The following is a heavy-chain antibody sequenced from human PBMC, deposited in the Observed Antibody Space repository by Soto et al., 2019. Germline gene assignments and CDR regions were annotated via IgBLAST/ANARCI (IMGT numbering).Heavy chain of an antibody. J-gene: IGHJ4*02. D-gene: IGHD3-10*01. CDR3: ARGPSGDKIDY. CDR2: IYDGGTT. V-gene: IGHV4-30-4*01. CDR1: GGSISSAAYC. Sequence: QVQLQESGPRLVSPSQTLSLTCTVSGGSISSAAYCWSWIRQSPDKGLEWIGHIYDGGTTYSSQSLEGRVTIAADTSETQFALKLSSVSAADTAVYYGARGPSGDKIDYGGQGIQVTVSS.